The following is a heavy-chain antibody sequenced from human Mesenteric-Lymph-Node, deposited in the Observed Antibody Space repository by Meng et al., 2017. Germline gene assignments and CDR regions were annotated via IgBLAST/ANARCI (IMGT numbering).Heavy chain of an antibody. D-gene: IGHD3-22*01. V-gene: IGHV3-11*04. CDR1: GFTFSDYY. J-gene: IGHJ4*02. CDR2: ISSSGSTI. Sequence: GESLKISCAASGFTFSDYYMSWIRQAPGKGLEWVSYISSSGSTIYYADSVKGRFTISRDNAKNSLYLQMNSLRAEDTAVYYCARGFSGYYRQLDYWGQGTLVTVSS. CDR3: ARGFSGYYRQLDY.